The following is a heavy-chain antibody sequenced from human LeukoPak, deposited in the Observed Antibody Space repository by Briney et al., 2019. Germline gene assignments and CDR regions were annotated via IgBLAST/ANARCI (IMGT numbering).Heavy chain of an antibody. J-gene: IGHJ4*02. V-gene: IGHV1-69*13. Sequence: SVKVSCKASGGTFSSYAISWVRQAPGQGLEWMGGIIPIFGTANYAQKFQSRVTITADESTSTAYMELSSLRSEDTAVYYCARDRSSSWYDMYYFDYWGQGTLVTVSS. CDR1: GGTFSSYA. CDR3: ARDRSSSWYDMYYFDY. D-gene: IGHD6-13*01. CDR2: IIPIFGTA.